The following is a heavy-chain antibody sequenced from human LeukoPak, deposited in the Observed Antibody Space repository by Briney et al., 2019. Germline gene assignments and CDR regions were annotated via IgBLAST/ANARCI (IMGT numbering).Heavy chain of an antibody. D-gene: IGHD3-10*01. J-gene: IGHJ6*02. CDR2: ISSSGSTI. Sequence: GGSLRPSCAASGFIFSDYYMSWIRQAPGKGLEWVSYISSSGSTIYYADSVKGRFTISRDNAKNSLYLQMNSLRVEDTAVYYCARDRITMVRGVLNYYYYGMDVWGQGTTVTVSS. CDR3: ARDRITMVRGVLNYYYYGMDV. CDR1: GFIFSDYY. V-gene: IGHV3-11*01.